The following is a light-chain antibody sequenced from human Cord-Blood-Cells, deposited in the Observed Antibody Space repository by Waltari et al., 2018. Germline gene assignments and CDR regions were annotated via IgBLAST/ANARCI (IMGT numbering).Light chain of an antibody. CDR2: YDS. V-gene: IGLV3-21*04. Sequence: SYVLTQPPSVSVAPGKTARITCGGNNIGSKSVHWYQQKPGQAPVLVIYYDSDRPSGSPERFSGCNSGNTATLTISRVEAGDEADYYCQVWDSSSDHWVFGGGTKLTVL. CDR3: QVWDSSSDHWV. J-gene: IGLJ3*02. CDR1: NIGSKS.